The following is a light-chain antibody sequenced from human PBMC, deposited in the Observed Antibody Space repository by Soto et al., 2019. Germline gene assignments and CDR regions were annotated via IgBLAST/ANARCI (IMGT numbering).Light chain of an antibody. CDR3: ATWEDSLNGPV. V-gene: IGLV1-36*01. J-gene: IGLJ3*02. CDR2: YDD. CDR1: SSNSGNNA. Sequence: QSVLTQPPSASEAPRQRVNISCSGSSSNSGNNAVNWQQQLARKPPKLLNYYDDLLPSGVSDRFSGSKSGTSASLAISGLQSEDDADYYCATWEDSLNGPVFGGGTKLTVL.